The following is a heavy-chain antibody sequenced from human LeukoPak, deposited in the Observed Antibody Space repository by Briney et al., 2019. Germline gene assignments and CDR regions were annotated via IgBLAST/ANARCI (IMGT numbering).Heavy chain of an antibody. V-gene: IGHV3-9*01. Sequence: PGGSLRLSCAASGFTFDDYAMHWVRQAPGKGLEWVSGISWNSGSIGYADSVKGRFTISRDNAKNSLYLQMNSLRAEDTALYYCAKDLTPAATSLHDAFDIWGQGTMVTVSS. CDR2: ISWNSGSI. CDR1: GFTFDDYA. D-gene: IGHD2-2*01. CDR3: AKDLTPAATSLHDAFDI. J-gene: IGHJ3*02.